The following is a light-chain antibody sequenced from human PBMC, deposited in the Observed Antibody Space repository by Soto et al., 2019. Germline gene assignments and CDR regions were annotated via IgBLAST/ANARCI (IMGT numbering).Light chain of an antibody. V-gene: IGLV1-44*01. CDR3: AAWDDSLNAVV. CDR2: SNN. CDR1: SSNIGSNT. Sequence: QSVLTQPPSASGTPGQRVTISCSGSSSNIGSNTVNWYQQVPGTAPKVLIHSNNTRPSWVPDRFSGCKSATSASLAISGLQSEDEADYYCAAWDDSLNAVVFGGGTKLTVL. J-gene: IGLJ2*01.